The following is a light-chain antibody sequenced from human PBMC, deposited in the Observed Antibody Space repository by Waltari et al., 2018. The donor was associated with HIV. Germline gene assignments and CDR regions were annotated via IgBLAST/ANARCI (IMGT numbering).Light chain of an antibody. Sequence: IQMTQSPSSLSASVGDRVTITCRASQGVSRYLNWYQQKPGKPPKLVIYGASNLQAGVPSRFSGSGSGTDFTLTIISLQPEDFATYYCQQSYLTYTFGQGTKLQI. J-gene: IGKJ2*01. CDR3: QQSYLTYT. V-gene: IGKV1-39*01. CDR2: GAS. CDR1: QGVSRY.